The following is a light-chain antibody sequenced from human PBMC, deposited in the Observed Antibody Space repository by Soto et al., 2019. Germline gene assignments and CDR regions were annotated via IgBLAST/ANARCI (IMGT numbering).Light chain of an antibody. CDR1: QSVSSSY. Sequence: EIVLTQSPGTLSLSPGERATLSCRASQSVSSSYLAWYQQKPGQAPRLLIYGASSRATGIPDRFSGSGSGTDFTLTISRLEPEDFAVYYCQQYGGSPHTFGQGTKVEIK. CDR3: QQYGGSPHT. J-gene: IGKJ2*01. V-gene: IGKV3-20*01. CDR2: GAS.